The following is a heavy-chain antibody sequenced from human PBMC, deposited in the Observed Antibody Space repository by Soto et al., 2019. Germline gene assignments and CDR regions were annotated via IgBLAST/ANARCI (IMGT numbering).Heavy chain of an antibody. CDR2: ISAYNGNT. CDR1: GYTFTSYG. D-gene: IGHD3-9*01. J-gene: IGHJ6*02. Sequence: ASVKVSCKASGYTFTSYGISWVRQAPGQGLEWMGWISAYNGNTNYAQKLQGRVTMTTDTSTSTAYMELRSLRSDDTAVYYCAREIGTGTSLGYYGMDVWGQGTRSPSP. CDR3: AREIGTGTSLGYYGMDV. V-gene: IGHV1-18*04.